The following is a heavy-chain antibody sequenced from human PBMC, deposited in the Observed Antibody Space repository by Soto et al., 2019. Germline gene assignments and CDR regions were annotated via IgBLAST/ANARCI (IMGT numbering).Heavy chain of an antibody. CDR3: AGQVGATYTPIDY. CDR1: GYTFTGYY. CDR2: INPNSGGT. D-gene: IGHD1-26*01. J-gene: IGHJ4*02. V-gene: IGHV1-2*02. Sequence: ASVKVSCKASGYTFTGYYMHWVRQAPGQGLEWMGWINPNSGGTNYAQKFQGRVTMTRDTSISTAYMELSRLRSDDTAVYYCAGQVGATYTPIDYWGQGTLVTVSS.